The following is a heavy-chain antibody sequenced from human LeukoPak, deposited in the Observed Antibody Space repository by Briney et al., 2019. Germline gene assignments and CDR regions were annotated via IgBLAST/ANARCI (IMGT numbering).Heavy chain of an antibody. J-gene: IGHJ3*01. D-gene: IGHD4-11*01. V-gene: IGHV1-18*01. CDR2: ISSYSGNT. CDR3: ARDRLHAFDF. Sequence: GASVKVSCKASGYTFKSNGISWVRQAPGQGLEWMGWISSYSGNTNYAQRLQGRVTMTTDTSTSTACMELRSLRYDDTAVYFCARDRLHAFDFWGQGTMVTVSS. CDR1: GYTFKSNG.